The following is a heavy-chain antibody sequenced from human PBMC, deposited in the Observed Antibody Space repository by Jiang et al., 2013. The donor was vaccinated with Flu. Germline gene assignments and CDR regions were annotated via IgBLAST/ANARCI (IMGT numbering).Heavy chain of an antibody. CDR2: IDPSDSYT. J-gene: IGHJ4*02. Sequence: SGAEVKKPGESLRISCKGSGYSFTSYWISWVRQMPGKGLEWMGRIDPSDSYTNYSPSFQGHVTISADKSISTAYLQWSSLKASDTAMYYCTYTDRDSSGYYFFAYWGQGTLVTVSS. D-gene: IGHD3-22*01. V-gene: IGHV5-10-1*01. CDR3: TYTDRDSSGYYFFAY. CDR1: GYSFTSYW.